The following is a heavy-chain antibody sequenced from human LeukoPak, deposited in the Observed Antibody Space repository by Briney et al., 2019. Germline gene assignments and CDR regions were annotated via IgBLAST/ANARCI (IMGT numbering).Heavy chain of an antibody. CDR2: IGDSGVST. CDR1: GFTFSSYA. Sequence: PGGSLRLSCAASGFTFSSYAMSWVRQAPGKGLDWVSAIGDSGVSTYYADSVKGRFTISRDNSKNTLYLQMNSLRAEDTAVYYCAKSGSSGYYGDYWGQGTLVTVSS. D-gene: IGHD3-22*01. V-gene: IGHV3-23*01. J-gene: IGHJ4*02. CDR3: AKSGSSGYYGDY.